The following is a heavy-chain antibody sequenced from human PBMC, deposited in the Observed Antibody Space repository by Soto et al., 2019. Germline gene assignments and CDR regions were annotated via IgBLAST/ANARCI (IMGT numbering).Heavy chain of an antibody. CDR1: GYTFRNYW. CDR2: TDPSDSFT. CDR3: ARHKGTVTQAFDI. Sequence: GESLKISCKGSGYTFRNYWISWVRQTPEKGLELMGKTDPSDSFTNYSPSFQGHVTISADKSRSIVYLQWSSLKASDTAIYFCARHKGTVTQAFDIWGQGXMVTVSS. J-gene: IGHJ3*02. V-gene: IGHV5-10-1*01. D-gene: IGHD4-17*01.